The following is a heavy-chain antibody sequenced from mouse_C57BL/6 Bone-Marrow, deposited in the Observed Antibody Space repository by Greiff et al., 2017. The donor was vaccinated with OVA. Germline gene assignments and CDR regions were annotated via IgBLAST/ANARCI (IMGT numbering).Heavy chain of an antibody. Sequence: VKLQESGAELVKPGASVKLSCKASGYTFTEYTIHWVKQRSGQGLEWIGWFYPGSGSIKYNEKFKDKATLTADKSSSTVYMELSRLTSEDSAVYFCARHAHYGSSPYYAMDYWGQGTSVTVSS. CDR3: ARHAHYGSSPYYAMDY. CDR2: FYPGSGSI. D-gene: IGHD1-1*01. CDR1: GYTFTEYT. V-gene: IGHV1-62-2*01. J-gene: IGHJ4*01.